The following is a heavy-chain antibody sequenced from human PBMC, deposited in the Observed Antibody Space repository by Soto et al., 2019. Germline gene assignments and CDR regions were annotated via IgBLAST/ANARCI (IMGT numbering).Heavy chain of an antibody. CDR3: AKDLSWGQCDY. Sequence: EVQLVESGGGLVQPGGSLRLSCAASGFTFSSYWMHWVRQDPGKGLVWVSSIKTDGTATQYADSVKGRFTVSRDNAKNTLYLKMNSLRAEDRAVYYCAKDLSWGQCDYGGQGPLVTVSS. V-gene: IGHV3-74*03. CDR2: IKTDGTAT. J-gene: IGHJ4*02. D-gene: IGHD3-16*01. CDR1: GFTFSSYW.